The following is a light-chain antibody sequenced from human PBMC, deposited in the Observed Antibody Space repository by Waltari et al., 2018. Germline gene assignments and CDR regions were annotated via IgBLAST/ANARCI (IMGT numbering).Light chain of an antibody. J-gene: IGKJ2*01. CDR2: WAH. CDR3: QQYYSNPQT. CDR1: QSLFWGKDKNNY. V-gene: IGKV4-1*01. Sequence: DIVMTQSPDSLPVSLGETVTINCISSQSLFWGKDKNNYLAWYQQTPGQPPRLLLHWAHFREPGVPDRFIGSGSGTDFALTISNLQAEDVAVYYCQQYYSNPQTFGPGTKLEI.